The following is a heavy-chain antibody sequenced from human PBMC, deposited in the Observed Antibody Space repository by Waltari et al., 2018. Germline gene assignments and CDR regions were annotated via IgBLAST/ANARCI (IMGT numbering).Heavy chain of an antibody. J-gene: IGHJ6*02. D-gene: IGHD5-12*01. Sequence: QVQLVQSGAEVKKPGSSVKVSCKASGGTFSSYAISWVRQAPGQGLEWMGGIIPIFGTANYAQKFQGRVTITADESTSTAYMELSSLRSEDTAVYYCARGKKWLRFRYYYYGMDVWGQGTTVTVSS. CDR1: GGTFSSYA. CDR3: ARGKKWLRFRYYYYGMDV. V-gene: IGHV1-69*13. CDR2: IIPIFGTA.